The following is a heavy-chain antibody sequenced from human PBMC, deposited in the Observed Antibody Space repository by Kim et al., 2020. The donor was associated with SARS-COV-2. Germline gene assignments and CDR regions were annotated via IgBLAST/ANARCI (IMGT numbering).Heavy chain of an antibody. CDR1: GYTFTSYG. D-gene: IGHD3-10*01. J-gene: IGHJ6*02. CDR2: ISAYNGNT. Sequence: ASVKVSCKASGYTFTSYGISWVRQAPGQGLEWMGWISAYNGNTNYAQKLQGRVTMTTDTSTSTAYMELRSLRSDDTAVYYCVYGSGSYYPPYGMDVWGQGTTVTVSS. V-gene: IGHV1-18*01. CDR3: VYGSGSYYPPYGMDV.